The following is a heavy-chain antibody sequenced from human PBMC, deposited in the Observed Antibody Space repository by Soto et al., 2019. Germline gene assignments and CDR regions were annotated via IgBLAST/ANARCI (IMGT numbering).Heavy chain of an antibody. CDR1: GHTITKLS. CDR2: FDPEDDET. D-gene: IGHD5-12*01. CDR3: TTDRGYSESRFDY. J-gene: IGHJ4*02. Sequence: ASVKVSCKVSGHTITKLSLHWVRQAPGKGLEWMGNFDPEDDETTYAQKFQGRVTMTEDTSTDTAYMELSSLRSEDTALYYCTTDRGYSESRFDYWGQGTLVTVSS. V-gene: IGHV1-24*01.